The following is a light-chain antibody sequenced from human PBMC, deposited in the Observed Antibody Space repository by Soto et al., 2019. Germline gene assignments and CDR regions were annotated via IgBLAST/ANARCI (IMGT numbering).Light chain of an antibody. J-gene: IGLJ2*01. Sequence: QAVVTQQPSVSGTPGQRVTVSCSGSSSNIGSNAVNWYQQLPGTAPKLLIYNNNQRPSGVPDRFSGSKSGTSASLAISGLQSEDEADYYCASWDDRLYGVLFGGGTKLTVL. CDR3: ASWDDRLYGVL. CDR2: NNN. CDR1: SSNIGSNA. V-gene: IGLV1-44*01.